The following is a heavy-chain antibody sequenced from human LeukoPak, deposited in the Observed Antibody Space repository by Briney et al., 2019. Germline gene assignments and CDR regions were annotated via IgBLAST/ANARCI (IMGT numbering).Heavy chain of an antibody. CDR1: ALSFIIYG. D-gene: IGHD4/OR15-4a*01. J-gene: IGHJ4*02. Sequence: GGSLGLSCAAVALSFIIYGFNWVRQAPGKGLEWVSYISGNSGIIYYADSVKGRFTISRDNAKYSLSLQMNRLTDDHTAVYYCATVRGASVLSMSFDGWGQGTLVTVSS. V-gene: IGHV3-48*02. CDR2: ISGNSGII. CDR3: ATVRGASVLSMSFDG.